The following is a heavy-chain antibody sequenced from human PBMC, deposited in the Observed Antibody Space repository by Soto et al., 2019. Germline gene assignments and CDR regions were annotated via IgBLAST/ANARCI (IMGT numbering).Heavy chain of an antibody. V-gene: IGHV4-59*08. CDR2: IYYSGST. CDR3: AGGITMVRGVIAFDI. D-gene: IGHD3-10*01. J-gene: IGHJ3*02. Sequence: PSETLSLTCTVSGGSISSYYWSWIRQPPGKGLEWIGYIYYSGSTNYNPSLKSRVTISVDTSKNQFSLKLSSVTAADTAVYYCAGGITMVRGVIAFDIWGQGTMVTVSS. CDR1: GGSISSYY.